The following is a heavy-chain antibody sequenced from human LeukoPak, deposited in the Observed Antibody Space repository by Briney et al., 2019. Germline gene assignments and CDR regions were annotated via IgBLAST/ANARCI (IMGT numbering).Heavy chain of an antibody. CDR2: INPLTGGT. J-gene: IGHJ5*02. D-gene: IGHD3-10*01. CDR3: AAGYYGSGTYYH. V-gene: IGHV1-2*02. CDR1: GYTFTAYY. Sequence: ASVKVSCKASGYTFTAYYIHWVRQAPGQGLEWMGWINPLTGGTNYAQNFQDRVTMTRDTSISTAYMEFSRLRSDDTAVYYCAAGYYGSGTYYHWGQGTLVTVSS.